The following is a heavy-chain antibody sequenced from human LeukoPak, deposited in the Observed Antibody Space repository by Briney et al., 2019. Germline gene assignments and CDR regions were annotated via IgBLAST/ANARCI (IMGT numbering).Heavy chain of an antibody. V-gene: IGHV3-48*02. D-gene: IGHD2-2*01. CDR2: ISSSSSTI. CDR3: ARDSRYCSSANCYFDY. CDR1: GFTFSSCS. J-gene: IGHJ4*02. Sequence: GGSLRLSCAASGFTFSSCSMNWVRQAPGKGLERVSFISSSSSTIYYTDSVRGRFTISRDNAKNSLYLQMNSLRDEDTAVYYCARDSRYCSSANCYFDYWGQGTLVTVSS.